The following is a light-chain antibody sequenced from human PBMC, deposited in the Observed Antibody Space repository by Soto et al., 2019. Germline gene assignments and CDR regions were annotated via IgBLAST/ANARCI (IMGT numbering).Light chain of an antibody. V-gene: IGKV3-20*01. J-gene: IGKJ1*01. CDR3: QHYGGSLTWT. CDR1: QSVDSTY. CDR2: GAS. Sequence: EIVLTQSPGTLSLSPGERATLACRASQSVDSTYLAWYQQKPGQAPRLLIFGASTRATGIPDRFSGSGSGTDFTLNISRLEPEDFAVYYCQHYGGSLTWTFGQGTKVEIK.